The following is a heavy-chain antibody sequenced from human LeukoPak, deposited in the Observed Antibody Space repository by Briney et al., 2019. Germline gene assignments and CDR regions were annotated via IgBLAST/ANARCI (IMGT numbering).Heavy chain of an antibody. V-gene: IGHV3-30*03. J-gene: IGHJ4*02. CDR2: ISYDGSNK. D-gene: IGHD5-18*01. CDR3: ARVAEDTAMAPFDY. CDR1: GITFSGYD. Sequence: SGGSLRLSCAASGITFSGYDMHWVRQAPGKGLEWVAVISYDGSNKYYADSVKGRFTISRDNSKNTLYLQMNSLRAEDTAVYYCARVAEDTAMAPFDYWGQGTLVTVSS.